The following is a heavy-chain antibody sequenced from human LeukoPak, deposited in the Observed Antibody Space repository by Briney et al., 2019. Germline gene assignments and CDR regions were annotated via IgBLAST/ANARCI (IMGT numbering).Heavy chain of an antibody. V-gene: IGHV3-30*04. CDR2: ISYDGSDK. Sequence: GGSLRLSCAASGFTFSSYAMYWVRQAPGKGLEWVAVISYDGSDKFYADSVKGRFTISRDSSKNTLYLQMNSLRPEDTAVYYCARARPSMWIDCWGQGTLVTVSS. J-gene: IGHJ5*01. CDR3: ARARPSMWIDC. CDR1: GFTFSSYA.